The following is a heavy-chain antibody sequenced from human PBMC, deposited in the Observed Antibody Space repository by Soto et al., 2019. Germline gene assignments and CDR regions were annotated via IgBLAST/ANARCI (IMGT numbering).Heavy chain of an antibody. CDR3: VSAPFSGYDY. CDR1: GFTFSNYW. D-gene: IGHD3-22*01. Sequence: GGSLRLSCAASGFTFSNYWMSWVRQAPGEGLEWVANINQDGSEKYYVDSVKGRFTVSRDNAKNSLYLQMNSLRAEDTAVYYCVSAPFSGYDYWGQGTLVTVSS. CDR2: INQDGSEK. V-gene: IGHV3-7*01. J-gene: IGHJ4*02.